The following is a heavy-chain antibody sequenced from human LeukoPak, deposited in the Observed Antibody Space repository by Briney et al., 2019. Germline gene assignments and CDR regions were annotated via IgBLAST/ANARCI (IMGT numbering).Heavy chain of an antibody. Sequence: GGSLRLSCAASGFTFDDYGMSWVRQAPGKGLEWVSAISGSGGSTYYADSVKGRFTISRDNSKNTLYLQMNSLRAEDTAVYYCAKEESSGWYRDYGMDVWGQGTTVTVSS. J-gene: IGHJ6*02. D-gene: IGHD6-19*01. CDR3: AKEESSGWYRDYGMDV. CDR2: ISGSGGST. V-gene: IGHV3-23*01. CDR1: GFTFDDYG.